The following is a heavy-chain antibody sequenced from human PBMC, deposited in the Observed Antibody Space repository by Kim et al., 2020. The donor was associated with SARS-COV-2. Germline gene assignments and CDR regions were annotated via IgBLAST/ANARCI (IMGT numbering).Heavy chain of an antibody. V-gene: IGHV3-21*01. CDR3: ARTVLINYDFWSGYYNDPGY. J-gene: IGHJ4*02. Sequence: GGSLRLSCAASGFTFSSYSMNWVRQAPGKGLEWVSSISSSSSYIYYADSVKGRFTISRDNAKNSLYLQMNSLRAEDTAVYYCARTVLINYDFWSGYYNDPGYRGQGTLVSASS. CDR1: GFTFSSYS. D-gene: IGHD3-3*01. CDR2: ISSSSSYI.